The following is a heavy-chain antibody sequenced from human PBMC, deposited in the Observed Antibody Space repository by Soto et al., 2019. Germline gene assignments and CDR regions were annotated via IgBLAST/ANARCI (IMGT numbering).Heavy chain of an antibody. V-gene: IGHV3-53*01. CDR2: IHTGGST. D-gene: IGHD1-1*01. CDR3: ARGVNDDS. CDR1: GFSVGGYP. J-gene: IGHJ4*02. Sequence: VKLVESGGGLMQPGGSLRLSCAASGFSVGGYPMTWVRQAPGKGLEWVASIHTGGSTFYADPVKGRFTISRDNSKNMVYLPMNSLTVGDTAMYFCARGVNDDSWGRGTLVTVSS.